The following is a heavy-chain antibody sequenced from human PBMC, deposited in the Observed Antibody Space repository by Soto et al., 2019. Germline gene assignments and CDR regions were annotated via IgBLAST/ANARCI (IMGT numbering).Heavy chain of an antibody. CDR2: IIPIFGTA. Sequence: GASVKVSCKASGGTFSSYAISWVRQAPGQGLEWMGGIIPIFGTANYAQKFQGRVTITADESTSTAYMELSSLRSEDTAVYYCARDLVYDILTGSPGAGPRAWFDPWGQGTLVTVSS. J-gene: IGHJ5*02. D-gene: IGHD3-9*01. CDR3: ARDLVYDILTGSPGAGPRAWFDP. V-gene: IGHV1-69*13. CDR1: GGTFSSYA.